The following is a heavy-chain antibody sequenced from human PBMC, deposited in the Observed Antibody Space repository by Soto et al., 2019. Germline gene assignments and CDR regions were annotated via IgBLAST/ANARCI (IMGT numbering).Heavy chain of an antibody. D-gene: IGHD4-4*01. CDR1: GGTFSSYA. J-gene: IGHJ5*02. CDR2: IIPIFGTA. Sequence: QVQLVQSGAEVQKPGSSVKVSCKASGGTFSSYAISWVRQAPGQGLEWMGGIIPIFGTANYAQKFQGRVTITADESTSTAYMELSSLRSEDTAVYYCASDYSNYDGEFWFDPWGQGTLVTVSS. V-gene: IGHV1-69*01. CDR3: ASDYSNYDGEFWFDP.